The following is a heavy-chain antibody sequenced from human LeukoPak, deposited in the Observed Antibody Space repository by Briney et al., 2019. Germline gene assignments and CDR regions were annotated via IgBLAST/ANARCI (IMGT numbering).Heavy chain of an antibody. Sequence: GGSLRLSCEASGFTFGSFAMSWVRQAPGKGLEWVSGISGSGYYTYYADSVKGRFTISRDNSKNTLYIEMNSLRAEDTALYFCAKDGSWGAYQFYFYMDVWGKGTTVTVSS. J-gene: IGHJ6*03. V-gene: IGHV3-23*01. D-gene: IGHD2-2*01. CDR2: ISGSGYYT. CDR3: AKDGSWGAYQFYFYMDV. CDR1: GFTFGSFA.